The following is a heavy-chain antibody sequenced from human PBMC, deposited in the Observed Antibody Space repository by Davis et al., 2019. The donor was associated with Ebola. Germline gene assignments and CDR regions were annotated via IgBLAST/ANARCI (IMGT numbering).Heavy chain of an antibody. D-gene: IGHD6-19*01. J-gene: IGHJ6*02. Sequence: AASVKVSCKASGYTFTSYGISWVRQAPGQGLEWMGWISAYNGNTNYAQKLQGRVTMTTDTSTSTAYMELRSLRSDDTAVYYCARDSCSSGCSIFDDYYYGMDVWGQGTTVTVSS. CDR1: GYTFTSYG. V-gene: IGHV1-18*01. CDR2: ISAYNGNT. CDR3: ARDSCSSGCSIFDDYYYGMDV.